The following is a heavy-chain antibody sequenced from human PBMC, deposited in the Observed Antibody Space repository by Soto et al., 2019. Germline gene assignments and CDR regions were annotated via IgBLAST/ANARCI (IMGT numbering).Heavy chain of an antibody. D-gene: IGHD3-10*01. CDR1: GYTFIDYY. Sequence: QVHLVQSGAEVKKPGASVMVSCKASGYTFIDYYIHWIRQAPGQGLERMGWSNADSGGTISAQKFQGRVTLTRDTSINTGYMEVSRLTSDDTAVYYCARAKSRRSGSAKVQFDFWGQGTLVIVSS. V-gene: IGHV1-2*02. CDR3: ARAKSRRSGSAKVQFDF. J-gene: IGHJ4*02. CDR2: SNADSGGT.